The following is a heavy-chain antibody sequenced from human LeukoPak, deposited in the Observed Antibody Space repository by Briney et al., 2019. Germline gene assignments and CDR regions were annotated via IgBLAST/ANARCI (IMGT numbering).Heavy chain of an antibody. D-gene: IGHD1-26*01. Sequence: RRWSLTLSCAASAFTFSTYSMHWIRQAPGKGLVWVSRINIDWNSTNYADSVKARFTISRENAKNTLYLQMNSLGAEDTAVYYCARGCGSLVYWGQGTLVTVSS. CDR2: INIDWNST. V-gene: IGHV3-74*01. J-gene: IGHJ4*02. CDR1: AFTFSTYS. CDR3: ARGCGSLVY.